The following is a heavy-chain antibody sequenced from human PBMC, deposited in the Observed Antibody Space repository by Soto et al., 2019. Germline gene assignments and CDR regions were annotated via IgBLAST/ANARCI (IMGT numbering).Heavy chain of an antibody. Sequence: QVQLVESGGGVVQPGRSLRLSCAASGFTFSSYGMHWVRQAPGKGLEWVAVIWYDGSNKYYADSVKGRFTISRDNSKNTLYLQMTSLRAEDTAVYYCARGYCSSTSCYGIGDYWGQGTLVTVSS. CDR2: IWYDGSNK. J-gene: IGHJ4*02. V-gene: IGHV3-33*01. CDR3: ARGYCSSTSCYGIGDY. CDR1: GFTFSSYG. D-gene: IGHD2-2*01.